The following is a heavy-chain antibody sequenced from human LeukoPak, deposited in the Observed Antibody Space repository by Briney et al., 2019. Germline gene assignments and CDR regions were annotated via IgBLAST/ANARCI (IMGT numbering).Heavy chain of an antibody. CDR3: ARGPYCSGGSCYRGYFDY. CDR2: IYPGDSDT. V-gene: IGHV5-51*01. Sequence: PGESLKISCKGSGYSFTSYWIGWVRQMPGKGLEWMGIIYPGDSDTRYSPSFQGQVTISADKSISTAYLQWSSLKASDTAMYYCARGPYCSGGSCYRGYFDYWGQGTLVTVSS. J-gene: IGHJ4*02. CDR1: GYSFTSYW. D-gene: IGHD2-15*01.